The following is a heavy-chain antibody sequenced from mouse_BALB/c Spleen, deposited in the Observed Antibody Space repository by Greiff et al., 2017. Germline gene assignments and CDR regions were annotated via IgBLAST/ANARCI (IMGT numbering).Heavy chain of an antibody. CDR2: MSYDGSN. D-gene: IGHD2-14*01. V-gene: IGHV3-6*02. J-gene: IGHJ2*01. CDR3: ARAYYRYGGYFDY. CDR1: GYSITSGYY. Sequence: EVKLMESGPGLVKPSQSLSLTCSVTGYSITSGYYWNWIRQFPGNKLEWMGYMSYDGSNNYNPSLKNRISITRDTSKNQFFLKLNSVTTEDTATYYCARAYYRYGGYFDYWGQGTTLTVSS.